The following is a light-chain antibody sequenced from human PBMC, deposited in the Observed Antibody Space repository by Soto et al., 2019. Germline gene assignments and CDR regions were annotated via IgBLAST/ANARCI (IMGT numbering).Light chain of an antibody. CDR2: EVS. Sequence: QSVLTQPASVSGSPGQSITIAFAGASSDIGGYNYVSWYQHHPGKAPKLIIYEVSNRPSGVSTRFSGSKSGNTDSLTIYGVQAEDEADYFCTSYASRSALVLGGGTKVTVL. V-gene: IGLV2-14*01. CDR1: SSDIGGYNY. J-gene: IGLJ2*01. CDR3: TSYASRSALV.